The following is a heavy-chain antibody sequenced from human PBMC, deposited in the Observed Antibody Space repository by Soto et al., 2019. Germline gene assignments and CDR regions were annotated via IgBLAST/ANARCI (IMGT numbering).Heavy chain of an antibody. CDR3: ARTQAVWFGELSYYGMDV. D-gene: IGHD3-10*01. V-gene: IGHV1-46*01. CDR2: INPTGGST. J-gene: IGHJ6*02. CDR1: GYTFTNYY. Sequence: QVQLVQSGAEMKKPGTSEKVSCKASGYTFTNYYIHWERQAPGQGLEWMGMINPTGGSTSYAQKFHGRVTMTRDRSTSTVYMELSRLRSEDAAVYYCARTQAVWFGELSYYGMDVWGQGTTVTVSS.